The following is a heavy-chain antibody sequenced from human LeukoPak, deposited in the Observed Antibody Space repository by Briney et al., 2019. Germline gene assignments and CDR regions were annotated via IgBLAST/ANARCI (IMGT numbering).Heavy chain of an antibody. CDR3: ARSLAATLLWFDS. CDR1: GFTFSSYG. Sequence: GGSLRLSCAASGFTFSSYGMHWVRQAPGKGLEWVAVIWYDGSNKYYADSVKGRFTISRDNSKNTLYLQMNSLRAEDTAVYYCARSLAATLLWFDSWGQGTLVTVSS. V-gene: IGHV3-33*01. J-gene: IGHJ5*01. D-gene: IGHD2-15*01. CDR2: IWYDGSNK.